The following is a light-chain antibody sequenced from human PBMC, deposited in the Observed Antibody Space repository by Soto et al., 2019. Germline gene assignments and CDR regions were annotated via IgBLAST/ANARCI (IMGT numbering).Light chain of an antibody. CDR1: QSVSSY. CDR2: GIF. J-gene: IGKJ4*01. Sequence: EILFTQSPATLCLSPGQRATPSCKASQSVSSYLAWYQQKPGQAHRLLVYGIFSRATGVPARFSGSGSGTEFTLTISSLQSEESAVYYCQQHNKWPLTVGGGTKVDIK. CDR3: QQHNKWPLT. V-gene: IGKV3-15*01.